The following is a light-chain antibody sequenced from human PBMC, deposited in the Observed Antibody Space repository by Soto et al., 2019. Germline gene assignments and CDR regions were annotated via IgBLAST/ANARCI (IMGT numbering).Light chain of an antibody. CDR3: QSYDSSKKGV. V-gene: IGLV6-57*04. CDR1: SGSIASNY. CDR2: EDN. J-gene: IGLJ1*01. Sequence: FMLTQPHSVSESPGKTVTISCTRSSGSIASNYVQWYQQRPGSAPTTVIYEDNQRPSGVPDRFSGSIDSSSNSASLTISGLKTEDEADYYCQSYDSSKKGVFGTGTKLTVL.